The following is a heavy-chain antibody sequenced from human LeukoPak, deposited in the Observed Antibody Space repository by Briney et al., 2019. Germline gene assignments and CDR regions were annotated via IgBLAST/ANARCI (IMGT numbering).Heavy chain of an antibody. CDR2: MNPNSGNT. J-gene: IGHJ4*02. D-gene: IGHD3-3*01. Sequence: ASVKVSCKASGYTFTSYDINWVRQATGQGLEWMGWMNPNSGNTGYAQKFQGRVTMTRNTSISTAYMELSSLRSEDTAVYYCARGRRHYDFGSGYYRNYYFDYWGQGTLVTVSS. CDR3: ARGRRHYDFGSGYYRNYYFDY. V-gene: IGHV1-8*01. CDR1: GYTFTSYD.